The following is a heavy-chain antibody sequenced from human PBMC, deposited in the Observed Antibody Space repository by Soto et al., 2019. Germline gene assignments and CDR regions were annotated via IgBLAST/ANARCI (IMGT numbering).Heavy chain of an antibody. D-gene: IGHD6-6*01. V-gene: IGHV1-2*04. CDR2: INPNSGGT. CDR1: GYTFTGYY. Sequence: QVQLVQSGAEVKKPGASVKVSCKASGYTFTGYYMHWVRQAPGQGLEWMGWINPNSGGTNYAQKFQGWVTMTRDTSISSAYMELSRLGSDSTAVEYCGRAHISSSVVGHKVDYWGKGTLVTVSS. CDR3: GRAHISSSVVGHKVDY. J-gene: IGHJ4*02.